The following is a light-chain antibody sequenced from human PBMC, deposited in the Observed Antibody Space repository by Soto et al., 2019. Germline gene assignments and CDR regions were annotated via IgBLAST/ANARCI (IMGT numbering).Light chain of an antibody. J-gene: IGLJ7*01. V-gene: IGLV4-69*01. CDR2: VNSGGSH. CDR1: SGHSNYA. Sequence: QSVLTQSPSASLGASVKLTCTLSSGHSNYAIAWHQQQPEKGPRYLMKVNSGGSHIKGDGIPDRFSGSSSGAERYLFISSLQSEDEADYYCQTWGTGSAIVVFGGGTQLTVL. CDR3: QTWGTGSAIVV.